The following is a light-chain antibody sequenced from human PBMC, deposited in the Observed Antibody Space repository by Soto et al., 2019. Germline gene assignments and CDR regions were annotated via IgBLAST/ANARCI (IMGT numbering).Light chain of an antibody. Sequence: DIQMTQSPSSLSASVGDRVTITCQASQDISNYLNWYQQKPGKAPKLLIYDASNLETGVPSRFSGGGSGTDFTFTIRSLQPEDIATYYCQQYDNLPLTFGGGTKVEIK. V-gene: IGKV1-33*01. J-gene: IGKJ4*01. CDR1: QDISNY. CDR3: QQYDNLPLT. CDR2: DAS.